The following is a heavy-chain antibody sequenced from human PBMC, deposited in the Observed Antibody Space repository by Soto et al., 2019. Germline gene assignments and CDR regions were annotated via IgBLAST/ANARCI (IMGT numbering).Heavy chain of an antibody. CDR1: GFTFSSYA. V-gene: IGHV3-30-3*01. CDR2: ISYDGSNK. D-gene: IGHD1-26*01. J-gene: IGHJ4*02. Sequence: GGSLRLSCAASGFTFSSYAMHWVRQAPGKGLEWVAVISYDGSNKYYADSVKGRFTISRDNSKNTLYLQMNSLRAEDTAVYYCAREWERVSFDYWGQGTLVTVSS. CDR3: AREWERVSFDY.